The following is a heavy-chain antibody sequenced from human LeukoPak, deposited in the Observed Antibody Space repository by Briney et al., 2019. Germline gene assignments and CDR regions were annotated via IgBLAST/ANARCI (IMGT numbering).Heavy chain of an antibody. Sequence: GGSLRLSCAASGFTFTTYTMSWVRQAPGKGLEWVSSIGARATTTYYTGSVKGRFTTSRDNSQNTLYLQMNSQRVEDTAVYYCAKAGGHDWNYWYFDLWGRGTLVTVSS. J-gene: IGHJ2*01. D-gene: IGHD5-12*01. CDR1: GFTFTTYT. CDR2: IGARATTT. V-gene: IGHV3-23*01. CDR3: AKAGGHDWNYWYFDL.